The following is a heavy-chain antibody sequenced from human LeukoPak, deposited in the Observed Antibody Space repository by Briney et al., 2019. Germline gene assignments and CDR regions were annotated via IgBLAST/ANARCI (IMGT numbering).Heavy chain of an antibody. V-gene: IGHV3-11*04. CDR2: ISSSGFNT. CDR1: GFTFREHY. CDR3: ARDSTSGGFDY. D-gene: IGHD3-10*01. J-gene: IGHJ4*02. Sequence: GGSQRLSCAASGFTFREHYMSGIRQAPGKGVEWVSHISSSGFNTYYADSARGRFTISRDNPRKSLYLQMNSLRAEDTAVYYCARDSTSGGFDYWGQGTLVTVSS.